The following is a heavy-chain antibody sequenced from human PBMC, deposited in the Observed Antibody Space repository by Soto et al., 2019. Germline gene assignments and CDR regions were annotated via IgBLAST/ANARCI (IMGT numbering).Heavy chain of an antibody. CDR1: GYIFTSYY. CDR3: ARGPEGYAFDI. Sequence: ASVKVSCKASGYIFTSYYMYWVRQAPGQGLEWMGIINPSGGSTSYAQKFQGRVTMTRDTSTSTVYMELSSLRAEDMAVYYCARGPEGYAFDIWGQGTMVTVSS. J-gene: IGHJ3*02. CDR2: INPSGGST. V-gene: IGHV1-46*01.